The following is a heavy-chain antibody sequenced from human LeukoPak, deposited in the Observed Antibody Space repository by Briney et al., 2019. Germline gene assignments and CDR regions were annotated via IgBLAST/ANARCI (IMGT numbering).Heavy chain of an antibody. Sequence: ASVKVSCKASGGTFSSYAISWVRQAPGQGLEWMGWINPNSGGTNYAQKFQGWVTMTRDTSISTAYMELSRLRSDDTAVYYCARDRPVGYGDYGNWFDPWGQGTLVTVSS. CDR3: ARDRPVGYGDYGNWFDP. V-gene: IGHV1-2*04. CDR1: GGTFSSYA. CDR2: INPNSGGT. J-gene: IGHJ5*02. D-gene: IGHD4-17*01.